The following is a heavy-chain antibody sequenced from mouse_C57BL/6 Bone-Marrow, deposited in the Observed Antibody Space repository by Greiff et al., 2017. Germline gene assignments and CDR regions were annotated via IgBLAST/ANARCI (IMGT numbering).Heavy chain of an antibody. CDR1: GYTFTSYT. CDR3: ARSTIYYDYDYFDY. V-gene: IGHV1-4*01. J-gene: IGHJ2*01. D-gene: IGHD2-4*01. Sequence: VQLQQSGAELARPGASVKMSRKASGYTFTSYTMHWVKQRPGQGLEWIGYINPSSGYTKYNQKFKDKATLTADKSSSTAYMQLSSLTSEDSAVYYCARSTIYYDYDYFDYWGQGTTLTVSS. CDR2: INPSSGYT.